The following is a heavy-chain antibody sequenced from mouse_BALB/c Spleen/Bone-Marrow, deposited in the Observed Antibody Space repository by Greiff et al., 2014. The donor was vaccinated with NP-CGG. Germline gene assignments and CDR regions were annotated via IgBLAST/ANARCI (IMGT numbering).Heavy chain of an antibody. CDR3: ARSRTGTYFDY. D-gene: IGHD4-1*01. J-gene: IGHJ2*01. V-gene: IGHV1-7*01. CDR1: GYTFTSYW. Sequence: VQLQQSGAELAKPGASVEMSCKASGYTFTSYWMHWVKQRPGQGLEWIGYINPSTGYTEYNQKFKDKATLTADKSSSTAYMQLSSLTSEDSAVYYCARSRTGTYFDYWGQGTTLTVSS. CDR2: INPSTGYT.